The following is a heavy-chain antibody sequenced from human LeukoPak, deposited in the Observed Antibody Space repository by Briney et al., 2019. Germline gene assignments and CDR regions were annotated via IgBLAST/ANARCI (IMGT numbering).Heavy chain of an antibody. J-gene: IGHJ6*03. CDR2: IDHTGST. CDR3: ARGRVSSSGWNSAYYYYFYMDV. Sequence: PSETLSLTCSVPADSITIYYWTWIRQPPGKGLEWIGYIDHTGSTNYSPSLNSRVTISRDTSKNHFSLRLSSLTAADTAVYFCARGRVSSSGWNSAYYYYFYMDVWGKGTTVTVSS. CDR1: ADSITIYY. D-gene: IGHD1/OR15-1a*01. V-gene: IGHV4-59*01.